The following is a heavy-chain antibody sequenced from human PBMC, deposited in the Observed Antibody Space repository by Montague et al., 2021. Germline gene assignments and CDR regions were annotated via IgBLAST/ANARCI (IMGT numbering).Heavy chain of an antibody. Sequence: ETLSLTCTVSGGSLGSYYWSWIRQPLGKGPEYVGYIYYSGSTAYNPSLKRRVTISLDTSRNQFSLTLTSVTAADMAVYYCARGNGAMLFWGQGILVTVSS. CDR2: IYYSGST. V-gene: IGHV4-59*13. D-gene: IGHD3-10*02. J-gene: IGHJ4*02. CDR1: GGSLGSYY. CDR3: ARGNGAMLF.